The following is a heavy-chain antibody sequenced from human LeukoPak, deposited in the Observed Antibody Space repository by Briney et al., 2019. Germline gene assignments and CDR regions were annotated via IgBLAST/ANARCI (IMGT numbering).Heavy chain of an antibody. CDR2: IWYDGSKK. V-gene: IGHV3-33*01. Sequence: PGRSLRLSCAASGFTFRSYGMQWVRQAPGKGLEWVAIIWYDGSKKYYADSVKGRFTISRDNSKNTLYLQMNSLRAEDTAVYYCARVAGHDTRGLITYYFDDWGQGTLVTVSS. D-gene: IGHD3-10*01. CDR3: ARVAGHDTRGLITYYFDD. CDR1: GFTFRSYG. J-gene: IGHJ4*02.